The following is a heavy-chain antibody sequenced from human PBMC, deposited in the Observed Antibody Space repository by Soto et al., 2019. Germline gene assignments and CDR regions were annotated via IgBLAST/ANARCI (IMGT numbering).Heavy chain of an antibody. Sequence: QVQLVQSGAEVKKPGASVKVSCKASGYTFTSYDINWVRQATGQGLEWMGWMNPNSGNTGYAQKFQGRVTMTRNTSISTAYMELSSLRSDDTAVYYCARGHSCSGGSCYGVFDYWGQGTLVTVSS. CDR1: GYTFTSYD. D-gene: IGHD2-15*01. J-gene: IGHJ4*02. CDR3: ARGHSCSGGSCYGVFDY. CDR2: MNPNSGNT. V-gene: IGHV1-8*01.